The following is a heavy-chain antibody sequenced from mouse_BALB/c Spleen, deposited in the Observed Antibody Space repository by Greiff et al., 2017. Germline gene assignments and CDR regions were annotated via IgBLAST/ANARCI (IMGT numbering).Heavy chain of an antibody. J-gene: IGHJ2*01. Sequence: EVKLMESGGGLVQPGGSRKLSCAASGFTFSSFGMHWVRQAPEKGLEWVAYISSGSSTIYYADTVKGRFTISRDNPKNTLFLQMTSLRSEDTAMYYCARGDDGYYGYFDYWGQGTTLTVSS. CDR1: GFTFSSFG. CDR3: ARGDDGYYGYFDY. V-gene: IGHV5-17*02. D-gene: IGHD2-3*01. CDR2: ISSGSSTI.